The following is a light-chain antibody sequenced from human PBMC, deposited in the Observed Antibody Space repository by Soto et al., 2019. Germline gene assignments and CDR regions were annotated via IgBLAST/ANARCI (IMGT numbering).Light chain of an antibody. CDR1: VLAKKY. J-gene: IGLJ2*01. CDR3: YSAADNNLGV. CDR2: KDS. Sequence: SYELTQPSSVSVSPGQTARITCSGDVLAKKYARWIQQKPGQAPVLLIYKDSERPSGIPERFSGSSSGTTVTLTISGAHVEDEADYYCYSAADNNLGVFGGGTKLTVL. V-gene: IGLV3-27*01.